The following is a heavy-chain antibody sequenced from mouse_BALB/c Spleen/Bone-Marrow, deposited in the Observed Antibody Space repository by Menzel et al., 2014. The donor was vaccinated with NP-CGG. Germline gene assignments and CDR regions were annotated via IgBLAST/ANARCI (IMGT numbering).Heavy chain of an antibody. CDR1: GFNIKDTY. D-gene: IGHD2-4*01. CDR2: IDPANGNT. V-gene: IGHV14-3*02. Sequence: VQLKESGAELVKPGASVKLSCTASGFNIKDTYMHWVKQRPKQGLEWIGRIDPANGNTKYDPKFQGKATITAYTSSNTAYLQLSSLTSEDTAVYYCAVYDYEGFAYSGQGTLVTVSA. CDR3: AVYDYEGFAY. J-gene: IGHJ3*01.